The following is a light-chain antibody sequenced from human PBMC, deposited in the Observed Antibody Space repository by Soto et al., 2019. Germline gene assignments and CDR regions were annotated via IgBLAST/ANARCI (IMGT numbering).Light chain of an antibody. CDR2: GAS. J-gene: IGKJ4*01. CDR1: QSVSSN. Sequence: EIVMTQSPATLSASPGERATLSCRASQSVSSNLAWYQQKRGQAPRLLIYGASTRATGIPARFSGSGSATEFTLTISSLQSEDFAVYYCQQYNNWPPLTFGGGTKVEIK. V-gene: IGKV3-15*01. CDR3: QQYNNWPPLT.